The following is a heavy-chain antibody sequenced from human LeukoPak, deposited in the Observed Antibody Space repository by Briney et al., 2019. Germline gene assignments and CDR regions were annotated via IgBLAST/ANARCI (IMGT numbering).Heavy chain of an antibody. CDR3: ARDHQQLGNWFDP. CDR1: GFTFSSYW. CDR2: INSDGSST. Sequence: GGSLRLSCAASGFTFSSYWMHWVRQAPGKGLVWVSRINSDGSSTSYADSVKGRFTISRDNAKNTLYLQMNSLRAEDTAVYHCARDHQQLGNWFDPWGQGTLVTVSS. D-gene: IGHD6-13*01. J-gene: IGHJ5*02. V-gene: IGHV3-74*01.